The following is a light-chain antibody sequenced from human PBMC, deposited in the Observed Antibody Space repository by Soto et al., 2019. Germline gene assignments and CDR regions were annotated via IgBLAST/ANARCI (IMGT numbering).Light chain of an antibody. CDR2: GNN. CDR3: QSYDSSLSGAYV. CDR1: SSNIGAGYD. Sequence: QSVLTQPPSVSGAPGQRVTISCTGSSSNIGAGYDVHWYQRLPGTAPKILIYGNNNRPSGVPDRFSGSKSGTSAFLAITGLQAEDEADYYCQSYDSSLSGAYVFGTGTKVTVL. V-gene: IGLV1-40*01. J-gene: IGLJ1*01.